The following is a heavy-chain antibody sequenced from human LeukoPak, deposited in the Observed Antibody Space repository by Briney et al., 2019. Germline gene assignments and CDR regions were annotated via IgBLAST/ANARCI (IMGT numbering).Heavy chain of an antibody. J-gene: IGHJ1*01. D-gene: IGHD1-26*01. Sequence: KASETLSLTCTVSGGSISGYFWSWIRQPPGKGLEWVAHIFHTGSTTYNPSLKSRLTISVDTSNQVSLKLCSVTAADTAVYYCARHEPRGTYPLQDWGQGTLVTVSS. CDR2: IFHTGST. CDR1: GGSISGYF. V-gene: IGHV4-59*08. CDR3: ARHEPRGTYPLQD.